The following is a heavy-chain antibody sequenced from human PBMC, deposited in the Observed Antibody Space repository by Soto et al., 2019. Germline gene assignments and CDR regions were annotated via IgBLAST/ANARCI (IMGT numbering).Heavy chain of an antibody. CDR3: ARVGSSDDLYYYYYGMDV. CDR1: GGTFSSYA. Sequence: QVQLVQSGAEVKKPGSSVKVSCKASGGTFSSYAISWVRQAPGQGLEWMGGIIPIFGTANYAQKFQGRVTITADESTSTAYMELSILRSEDTAVYYCARVGSSDDLYYYYYGMDVWGQGTTVTVSS. CDR2: IIPIFGTA. J-gene: IGHJ6*02. V-gene: IGHV1-69*01. D-gene: IGHD6-6*01.